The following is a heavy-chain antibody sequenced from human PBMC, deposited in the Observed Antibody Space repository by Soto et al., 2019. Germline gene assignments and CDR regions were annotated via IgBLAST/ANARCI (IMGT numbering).Heavy chain of an antibody. V-gene: IGHV4-4*07. D-gene: IGHD6-13*01. Sequence: SETLSLTCTVSVGSISSYYWSWIRQPAGKGLEWIGRIYTSGSTNYNPSLKSRVTMSVDTSKNQFSLKLSSVTAADTAVYYCARDGAAAGTVYYYYGMDVWGQGTTVTV. CDR2: IYTSGST. CDR1: VGSISSYY. CDR3: ARDGAAAGTVYYYYGMDV. J-gene: IGHJ6*02.